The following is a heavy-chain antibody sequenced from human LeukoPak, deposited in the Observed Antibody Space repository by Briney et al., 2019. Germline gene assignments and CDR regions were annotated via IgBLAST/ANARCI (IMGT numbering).Heavy chain of an antibody. V-gene: IGHV1-46*01. Sequence: ASVKVSCKASGYTFTNYYMHWVRQAPGQGLEWMGIINPSGGGTSYAQKFQGRVTMTRDTSTSTVYLELSRLRSEDTAVYFCARVVPRYYDTSGANWFDPWGQGTLVTVSS. J-gene: IGHJ5*02. CDR3: ARVVPRYYDTSGANWFDP. D-gene: IGHD3-22*01. CDR1: GYTFTNYY. CDR2: INPSGGGT.